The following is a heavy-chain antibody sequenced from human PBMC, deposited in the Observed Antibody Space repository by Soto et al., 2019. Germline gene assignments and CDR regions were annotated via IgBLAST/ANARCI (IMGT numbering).Heavy chain of an antibody. CDR1: GDAFSVDFYY. V-gene: IGHV4-31*03. Sequence: QVQLLESGPGLVKPSQTLSLTCTVSGDAFSVDFYYWSWIRQLPGKGREGMGCLLYSGTSNYNPSPKSRLTMSLDKSKSQFSMTLRTATAADTAVYYCPRATVRTREEEKPLNYYGMDVWGPGTTVIVSS. CDR2: LLYSGTS. D-gene: IGHD3-10*02. CDR3: PRATVRTREEEKPLNYYGMDV. J-gene: IGHJ6*02.